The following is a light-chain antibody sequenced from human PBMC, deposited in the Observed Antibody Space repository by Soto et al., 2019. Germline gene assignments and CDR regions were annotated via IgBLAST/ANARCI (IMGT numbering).Light chain of an antibody. CDR3: HQYDSWT. Sequence: ESVLTQSPANLSLSPGERATLSCRASPSFNSIYLAWYQQKPGQAPRLLIYGASSRATGIPDRFSGSGSGTDFTLTISRLEPEDFAVYYCHQYDSWTFGQGTKVDNK. CDR2: GAS. J-gene: IGKJ1*01. V-gene: IGKV3-20*01. CDR1: PSFNSIY.